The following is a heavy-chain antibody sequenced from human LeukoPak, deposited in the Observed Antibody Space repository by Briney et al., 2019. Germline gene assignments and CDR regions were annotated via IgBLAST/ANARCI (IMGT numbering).Heavy chain of an antibody. V-gene: IGHV3-7*01. J-gene: IGHJ4*02. CDR2: MNQDGSQT. D-gene: IGHD1-26*01. Sequence: GGSLRLSCAASGFTFSSYAMSWVRQAPGEGLEWVANMNQDGSQTHYVDSVKGRFTISRDNAKNSLYLQMNSLRDDVTAVYYCARDKVVGDSYFDFWGQGTLVTVSS. CDR3: ARDKVVGDSYFDF. CDR1: GFTFSSYA.